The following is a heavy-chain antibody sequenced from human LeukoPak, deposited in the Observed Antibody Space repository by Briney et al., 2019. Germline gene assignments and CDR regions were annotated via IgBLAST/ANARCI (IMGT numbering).Heavy chain of an antibody. J-gene: IGHJ4*02. Sequence: GGSLRLSCTASGFTFGGYAMSWVRQAPGKGLEWVGFIRSKAYGGTTEYAASVKGRFTISRDDSKSIAYLQMNSLKTEDTAVYYCTRLYSSGWGHDYWGQGTLVTVSS. CDR2: IRSKAYGGTT. V-gene: IGHV3-49*04. CDR1: GFTFGGYA. CDR3: TRLYSSGWGHDY. D-gene: IGHD6-19*01.